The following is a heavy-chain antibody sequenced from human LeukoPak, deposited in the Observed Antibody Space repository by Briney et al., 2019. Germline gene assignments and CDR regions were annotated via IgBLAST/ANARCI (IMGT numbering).Heavy chain of an antibody. CDR3: ARTPLGDSSGWYPFDY. V-gene: IGHV3-53*01. Sequence: GGSLRLSCAASGFTFSSYSMSWVRQAPGKGLEWVSVIYSGGSTYYADSVKGRFTISRDNSKNTLYLQMNSLRAEDTAVYYCARTPLGDSSGWYPFDYWGQGTLVTVSS. D-gene: IGHD6-19*01. CDR2: IYSGGST. CDR1: GFTFSSYS. J-gene: IGHJ4*02.